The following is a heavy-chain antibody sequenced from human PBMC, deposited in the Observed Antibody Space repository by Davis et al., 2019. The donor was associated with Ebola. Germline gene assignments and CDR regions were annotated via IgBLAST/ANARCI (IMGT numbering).Heavy chain of an antibody. Sequence: SVKVSCKASGGTFSSYAISWVRQAPGQGLEWMGGIIPIFGTANYAQKFQGRVTITADESTSTAYMELSSLRSEDTAVYYCARCNYDFWSGYYRGGLANWFDPWGQGTLVTVSS. CDR3: ARCNYDFWSGYYRGGLANWFDP. D-gene: IGHD3-3*01. CDR2: IIPIFGTA. J-gene: IGHJ5*02. V-gene: IGHV1-69*13. CDR1: GGTFSSYA.